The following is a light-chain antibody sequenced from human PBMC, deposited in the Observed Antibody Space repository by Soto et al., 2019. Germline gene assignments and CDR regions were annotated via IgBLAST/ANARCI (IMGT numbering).Light chain of an antibody. CDR1: QSVLYSSNKKNY. CDR2: WVS. CDR3: QQYYTTPPYT. V-gene: IGKV4-1*01. J-gene: IGKJ2*01. Sequence: DIVMTQSPDSLAVSLGERATINYKSSQSVLYSSNKKNYLAWYQQKPGQPPKLLIYWVSTRESGIPDRFSGSGSGTDFTLTISSLQAEDVAVYYCQQYYTTPPYTFGQGTKLEIK.